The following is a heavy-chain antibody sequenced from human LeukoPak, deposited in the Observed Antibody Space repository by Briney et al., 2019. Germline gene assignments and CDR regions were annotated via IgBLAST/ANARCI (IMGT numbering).Heavy chain of an antibody. J-gene: IGHJ4*02. CDR3: ARGGIVATIGSDY. CDR2: IDPSDSYA. Sequence: GESLKISCKGSGYRFTGYWISRVRQMPGKGLEWMGRIDPSDSYANYSPSFQGHVTISADKSISTAYLQWSSLKASDTAIYYCARGGIVATIGSDYWGQGTLVTVSS. CDR1: GYRFTGYW. V-gene: IGHV5-10-1*01. D-gene: IGHD5-12*01.